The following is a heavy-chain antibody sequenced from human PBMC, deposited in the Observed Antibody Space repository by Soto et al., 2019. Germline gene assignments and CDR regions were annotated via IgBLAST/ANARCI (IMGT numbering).Heavy chain of an antibody. V-gene: IGHV1-69*01. D-gene: IGHD1-7*01. Sequence: VKVSCKASGGTFSSYGSSWVRQAPGQGLEWMGGIIPIFGTANYAQKFQGRVTITADESTSTAYMELSSLRSEDTAVYYCASHYNWNYKANIDYLGQGTLVTVSS. CDR1: GGTFSSYG. CDR3: ASHYNWNYKANIDY. J-gene: IGHJ4*02. CDR2: IIPIFGTA.